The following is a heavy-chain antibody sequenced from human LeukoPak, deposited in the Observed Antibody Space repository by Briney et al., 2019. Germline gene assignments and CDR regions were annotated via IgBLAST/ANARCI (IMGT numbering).Heavy chain of an antibody. J-gene: IGHJ4*02. CDR2: TYYRSKRYN. D-gene: IGHD5-12*01. V-gene: IGHV6-1*01. CDR1: GDSVSSNSAA. Sequence: SQTLSLTCAISGDSVSSNSAAWNWIRQSPSRGLEWLGRTYYRSKRYNDYAVSVKSRITINPDTSKNQFSLQLNSVTPEDTAVYYCARDGEENSGYDSYFDYWGQGTLVTVSS. CDR3: ARDGEENSGYDSYFDY.